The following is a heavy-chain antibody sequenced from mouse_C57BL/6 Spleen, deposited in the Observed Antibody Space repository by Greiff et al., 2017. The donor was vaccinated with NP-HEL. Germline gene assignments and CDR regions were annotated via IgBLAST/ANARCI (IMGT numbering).Heavy chain of an antibody. CDR1: GYAFSSYW. D-gene: IGHD1-1*01. V-gene: IGHV1-80*01. CDR3: ARKGVITTVVANFDY. J-gene: IGHJ2*01. Sequence: VQLQQSGAELVKPGASVKISCKASGYAFSSYWMNWVKQRPGKGLEWIGQIYPGDGDTNYNGKFKGKATLTADKSSSTAYMQLSSLTSEDSAVYFCARKGVITTVVANFDYWGQGTTLTVSS. CDR2: IYPGDGDT.